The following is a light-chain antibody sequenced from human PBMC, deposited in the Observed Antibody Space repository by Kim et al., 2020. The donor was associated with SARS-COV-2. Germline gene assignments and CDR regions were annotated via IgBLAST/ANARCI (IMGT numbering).Light chain of an antibody. V-gene: IGKV1-39*01. CDR1: ETIRYF. J-gene: IGKJ2*01. Sequence: SVGDRVTITCRASETIRYFINWYQQKPGRAPHLLIYGASYLQPGVPSRFRGSGSGTDFTLTITDLQPEDFATYFCQQSVSTPYTFGQGTKVDIK. CDR2: GAS. CDR3: QQSVSTPYT.